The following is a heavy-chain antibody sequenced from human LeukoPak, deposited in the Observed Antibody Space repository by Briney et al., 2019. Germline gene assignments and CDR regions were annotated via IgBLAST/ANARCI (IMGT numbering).Heavy chain of an antibody. Sequence: GGSLRLSCAASGFTFSNAWMSWVRQAPRKGLEWVGRIKSKTDGGTTDYAAPVKGRFTISRDDSKNTLYLQMNSLKTEDTAVYYCTTVTSRYYYGMDVWGQGTTVTVSS. CDR1: GFTFSNAW. CDR3: TTVTSRYYYGMDV. CDR2: IKSKTDGGTT. V-gene: IGHV3-15*01. D-gene: IGHD1-20*01. J-gene: IGHJ6*02.